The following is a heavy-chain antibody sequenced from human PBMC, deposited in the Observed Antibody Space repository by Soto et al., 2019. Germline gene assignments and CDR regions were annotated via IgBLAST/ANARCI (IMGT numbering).Heavy chain of an antibody. D-gene: IGHD3-3*01. CDR1: GGSISNYY. V-gene: IGHV4-4*07. J-gene: IGHJ4*02. Sequence: SETLSLTCTVSGGSISNYYCNWIRQPAGKGLEWIGRIDTSGSTNYNPSLKSRVTMSVDTSKQEFSLKLSSVTAADTALYYCARGGQDFWSGPFDYWGQGISVTVSS. CDR3: ARGGQDFWSGPFDY. CDR2: IDTSGST.